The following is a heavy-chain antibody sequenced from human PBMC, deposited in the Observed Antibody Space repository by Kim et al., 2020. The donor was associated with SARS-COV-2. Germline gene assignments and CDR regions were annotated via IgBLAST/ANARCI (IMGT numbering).Heavy chain of an antibody. V-gene: IGHV1-3*01. J-gene: IGHJ4*02. CDR2: INAGNGNT. D-gene: IGHD6-13*01. CDR1: GYTFTSYA. Sequence: VKVSCKASGYTFTSYAMHWVRQAPGQRLEWMGWINAGNGNTKYSQKFQGRVTITRDTSASTAYMELSSLRSEDTAVYYCACGAGYSSSPLDYWGQGTLVTVSS. CDR3: ACGAGYSSSPLDY.